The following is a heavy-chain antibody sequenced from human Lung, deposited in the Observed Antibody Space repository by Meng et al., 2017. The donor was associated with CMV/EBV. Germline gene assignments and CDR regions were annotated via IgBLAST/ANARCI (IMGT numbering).Heavy chain of an antibody. CDR3: TRPFYCSSTSCYKFRAFDI. J-gene: IGHJ3*02. Sequence: GGSXRLXCAASGFTFSGSAMHWVRQASGKGLEWVGRIRSKANSYATAYAASVKGRFTISRDDSKNTAYLQMNSLKTEDTAVYYCTRPFYCSSTSCYKFRAFDIWXQVTXVTVAS. V-gene: IGHV3-73*01. CDR2: IRSKANSYAT. CDR1: GFTFSGSA. D-gene: IGHD2-2*02.